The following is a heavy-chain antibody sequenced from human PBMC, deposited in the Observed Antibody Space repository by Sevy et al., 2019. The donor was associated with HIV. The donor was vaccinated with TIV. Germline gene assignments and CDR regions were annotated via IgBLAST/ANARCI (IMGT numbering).Heavy chain of an antibody. Sequence: GGSLRLSCAASGFTFSSYSMNWVRQAPGKGLEWVSYISSSSSTIYYADSVKGRFTISRDNAKNSLYLQMNSLRAEDTAVYYCAGEEWHGMDVWGQGTTVTVSS. J-gene: IGHJ6*02. CDR3: AGEEWHGMDV. CDR2: ISSSSSTI. CDR1: GFTFSSYS. D-gene: IGHD2-8*01. V-gene: IGHV3-48*01.